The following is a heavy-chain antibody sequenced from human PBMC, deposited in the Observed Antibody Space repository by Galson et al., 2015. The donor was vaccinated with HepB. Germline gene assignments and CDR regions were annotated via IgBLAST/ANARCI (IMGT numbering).Heavy chain of an antibody. CDR1: GYTLTELA. CDR3: AAGRDCGGDCYPLIDY. V-gene: IGHV1-24*01. Sequence: SVKVSCKVSGYTLTELAMHWVRQAPGKGLEWMGGFDPEDGETVYAQKLQGRVTMTGGSSIDTAYMELNNLTSDDTAVYYCAAGRDCGGDCYPLIDYWGQGTLVSVSS. D-gene: IGHD2-21*02. J-gene: IGHJ4*02. CDR2: FDPEDGET.